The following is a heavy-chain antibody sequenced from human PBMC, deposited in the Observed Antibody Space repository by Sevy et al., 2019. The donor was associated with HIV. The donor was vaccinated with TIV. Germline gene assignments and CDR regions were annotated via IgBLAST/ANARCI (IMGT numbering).Heavy chain of an antibody. V-gene: IGHV3-23*01. CDR1: AFSFNTYA. D-gene: IGHD3-16*01. J-gene: IGHJ4*02. CDR3: AKPRGSFYFDY. Sequence: GGSLRLSCAASAFSFNTYAMSWVRRAPGKGLEWVSTISGSGDSTFYSDSVKGRFTISRDNSKNTLYLQMNSLRAEDKAVYYGAKPRGSFYFDYWGPGTLGNVSS. CDR2: ISGSGDST.